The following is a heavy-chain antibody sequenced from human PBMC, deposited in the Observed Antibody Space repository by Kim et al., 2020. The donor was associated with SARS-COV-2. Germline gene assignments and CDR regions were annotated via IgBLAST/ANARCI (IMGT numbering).Heavy chain of an antibody. CDR1: GYTFTSYA. CDR2: INTNTGNP. Sequence: ASVKVSCKASGYTFTSYAMNWVRQAPGQGLEWMGWINTNTGNPTYAQGFTGRFVFSLDTSVSTAYLQISSLKADDTAVYYCARDVINDFWSWFDYYYGMDVWGQGTTVTVSS. J-gene: IGHJ6*02. CDR3: ARDVINDFWSWFDYYYGMDV. D-gene: IGHD3-3*01. V-gene: IGHV7-4-1*02.